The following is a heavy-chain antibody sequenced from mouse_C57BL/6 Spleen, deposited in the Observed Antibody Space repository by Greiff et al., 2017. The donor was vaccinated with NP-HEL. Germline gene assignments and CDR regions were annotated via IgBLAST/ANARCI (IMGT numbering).Heavy chain of an antibody. CDR2: IYPGDGDT. D-gene: IGHD1-1*01. Sequence: VQLQESGPELVKPGASVKISCKASGYAFSSSWMNWVKQRPGKGLEWIGRIYPGDGDTNYNGKFKGKATLTADKSSSTAYMQLSSLTSEDSAVYFCARSDYGSSLDDWGQGTTLTVSS. CDR3: ARSDYGSSLDD. CDR1: GYAFSSSW. V-gene: IGHV1-82*01. J-gene: IGHJ2*01.